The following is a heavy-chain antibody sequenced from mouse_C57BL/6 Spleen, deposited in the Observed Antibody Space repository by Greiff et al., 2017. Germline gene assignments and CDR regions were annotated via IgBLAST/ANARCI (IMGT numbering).Heavy chain of an antibody. CDR2: INPSSGYT. J-gene: IGHJ4*01. Sequence: QVQLQQSGAELAKPGASVKLSCKASGYTFTSYWMHWVKQRPGQGLEWIGYINPSSGYTKYNQKFKDKATLTADKSSSTAYMQLSSLTYEDSAVYYCASSVRGDYDYGDYWGQGTSVTVSS. CDR3: ASSVRGDYDYGDY. D-gene: IGHD2-4*01. V-gene: IGHV1-7*01. CDR1: GYTFTSYW.